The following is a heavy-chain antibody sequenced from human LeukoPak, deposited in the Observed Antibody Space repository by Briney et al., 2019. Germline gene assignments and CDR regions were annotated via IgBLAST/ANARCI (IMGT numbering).Heavy chain of an antibody. J-gene: IGHJ6*03. CDR3: ARGRGLRYYYYMDV. CDR1: GGSVSSDNYY. V-gene: IGHV4-39*07. CDR2: INHSGST. Sequence: SETLSLTCTVSGGSVSSDNYYWGWIRQPPGKGLEWIGEINHSGSTNYNPSLKSRVTISVDTSKNQFSLKLSSVTAADTAVYYCARGRGLRYYYYMDVWGKGTTVTVSS.